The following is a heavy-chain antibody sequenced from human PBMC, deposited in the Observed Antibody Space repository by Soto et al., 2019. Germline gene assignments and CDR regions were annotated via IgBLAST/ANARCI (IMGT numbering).Heavy chain of an antibody. CDR1: GFTFSSYA. D-gene: IGHD3-3*01. CDR2: ISGSGGST. J-gene: IGHJ4*02. CDR3: AKERNYDFWSGSYPFDY. V-gene: IGHV3-23*01. Sequence: GGSLRLSCAASGFTFSSYAMSWVRQAPGKGLEWVSAISGSGGSTYYADSVKGRFTISRDNSKNTLYLQMNSLRAEETAVYYCAKERNYDFWSGSYPFDYWGQGTLVTVSS.